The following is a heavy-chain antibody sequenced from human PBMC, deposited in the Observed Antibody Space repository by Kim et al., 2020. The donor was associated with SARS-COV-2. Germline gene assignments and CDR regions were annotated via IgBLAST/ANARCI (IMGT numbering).Heavy chain of an antibody. V-gene: IGHV3-15*01. Sequence: YAAPVKGRFTISRDDSKNTLYLQMNSLKTEDTAVYYCTSEDYYDSSGYDRWGQGTLVTVSS. D-gene: IGHD3-22*01. CDR3: TSEDYYDSSGYDR. J-gene: IGHJ4*02.